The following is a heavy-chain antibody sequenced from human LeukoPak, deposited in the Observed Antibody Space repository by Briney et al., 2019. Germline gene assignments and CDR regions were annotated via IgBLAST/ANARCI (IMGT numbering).Heavy chain of an antibody. Sequence: GGSLRLSCAASGFTLSSYSMNWVRQAPGKGLEWVSAISGSGGSTYYADSVKGRFTISRDNSKNTLYLQMNSLRAEDTAVYYCAKDGTKIVVVPAAIDYWGQGTLVTVSS. V-gene: IGHV3-23*01. J-gene: IGHJ4*02. CDR2: ISGSGGST. CDR1: GFTLSSYS. CDR3: AKDGTKIVVVPAAIDY. D-gene: IGHD2-2*01.